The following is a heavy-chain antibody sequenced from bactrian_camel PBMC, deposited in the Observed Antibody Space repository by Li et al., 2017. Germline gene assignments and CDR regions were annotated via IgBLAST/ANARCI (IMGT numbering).Heavy chain of an antibody. CDR2: ITSDGTT. V-gene: IGHV3S53*01. D-gene: IGHD7*01. Sequence: VQLVESGGGSVQAGGSLSLSCAAPGYIFDTCKMGWYRQAPGKERELVSTITSDGTTTYADSVKGRFTSSRDNAKNTVYLQLNSLKTEDMAMYYCVRDSTGRFQGDLGLWGQGTQVTVS. J-gene: IGHJ6*01. CDR3: VRDSTGRFQGDLGL. CDR1: GYIFDTCK.